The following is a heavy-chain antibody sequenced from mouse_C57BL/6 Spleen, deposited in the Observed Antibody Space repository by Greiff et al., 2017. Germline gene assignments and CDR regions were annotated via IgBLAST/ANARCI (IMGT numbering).Heavy chain of an antibody. CDR1: GYTFTDYN. CDR3: ARGLYYGSSLSYWYFDV. Sequence: VQLQQSGPELVKPGASVKIPCKASGYTFTDYNMDWVKQSHGKSLEWIGDINPNNGGTIYNQKFKGKATLTVDKSSSTAYMELRSLTSEDTAVYYCARGLYYGSSLSYWYFDVWGTGTTVTVSS. V-gene: IGHV1-18*01. D-gene: IGHD1-1*01. CDR2: INPNNGGT. J-gene: IGHJ1*03.